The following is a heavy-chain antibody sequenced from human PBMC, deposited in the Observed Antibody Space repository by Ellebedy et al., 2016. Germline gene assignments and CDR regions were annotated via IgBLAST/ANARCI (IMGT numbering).Heavy chain of an antibody. CDR3: AKGNAIFGPEPPDF. D-gene: IGHD1-14*01. J-gene: IGHJ4*02. V-gene: IGHV3-66*01. Sequence: GGSLRLSCAASGFSVSGNYLSWVRQAPGKGLEWISTLYSGGTIFYADSVRGRFTISRDDSKNTLYLKMNSLTAEDTAVYYCAKGNAIFGPEPPDFWGQGTLVTVSS. CDR2: LYSGGTI. CDR1: GFSVSGNY.